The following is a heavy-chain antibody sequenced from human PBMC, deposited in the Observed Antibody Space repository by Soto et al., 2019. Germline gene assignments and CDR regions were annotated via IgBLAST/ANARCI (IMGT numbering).Heavy chain of an antibody. D-gene: IGHD1-1*01. CDR1: GVCFSEYS. V-gene: IGHV3-21*01. Sequence: LRLSFVVSGVCFSEYSMNWVRQAPGKWLEWVALISGSSSYIYYADSVKGRFTISRDNAKNSLFLQMDSLRVEDTAVYYCARSGEPIQTFDSWGQGTLVTVSS. J-gene: IGHJ4*02. CDR2: ISGSSSYI. CDR3: ARSGEPIQTFDS.